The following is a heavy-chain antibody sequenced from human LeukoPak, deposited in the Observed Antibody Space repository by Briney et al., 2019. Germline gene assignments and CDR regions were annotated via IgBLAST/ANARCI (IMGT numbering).Heavy chain of an antibody. V-gene: IGHV3-23*01. J-gene: IGHJ4*02. CDR2: ISGSGGST. CDR1: GFTFSSYA. CDR3: AKHRYSSGWDYFDY. Sequence: GGSLRLSCEASGFTFSSYAMSWVRQAPGKGLEWVSAISGSGGSTYYADSVKGRFTVSRDNSKNTLYLQMNSLRAEDTAVYYCAKHRYSSGWDYFDYWGQGTLVTVSS. D-gene: IGHD6-19*01.